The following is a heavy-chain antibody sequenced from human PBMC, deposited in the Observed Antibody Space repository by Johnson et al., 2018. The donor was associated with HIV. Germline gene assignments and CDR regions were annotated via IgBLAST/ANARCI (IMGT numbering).Heavy chain of an antibody. CDR3: ARERGDSSRTAFDI. CDR2: ISYDGSNK. Sequence: QVQLVESGGGVVQPGRSLRLSCAASGFTFSSYDMHWVRQAPGKGLEWVALISYDGSNKYYANSVKGRFIISRDNSKNTLYLQMNSLRAEDTAVYYCARERGDSSRTAFDIWGQGTMVTVSS. J-gene: IGHJ3*02. CDR1: GFTFSSYD. D-gene: IGHD6-19*01. V-gene: IGHV3-30*03.